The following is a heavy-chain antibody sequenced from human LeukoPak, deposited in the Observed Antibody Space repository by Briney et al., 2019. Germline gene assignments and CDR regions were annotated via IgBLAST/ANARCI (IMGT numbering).Heavy chain of an antibody. Sequence: VQPGRSLRLSCAASGFTFSSYAMHWFRQAPGKGLEWVAVISYDGSNKYYADSVKGRFTISRDNSKNTLYLQMNSLRAEDTAVYYCARVGYSSSWYDSLDYWGQGTLVTVSS. V-gene: IGHV3-30-3*01. CDR2: ISYDGSNK. J-gene: IGHJ4*02. CDR1: GFTFSSYA. CDR3: ARVGYSSSWYDSLDY. D-gene: IGHD6-13*01.